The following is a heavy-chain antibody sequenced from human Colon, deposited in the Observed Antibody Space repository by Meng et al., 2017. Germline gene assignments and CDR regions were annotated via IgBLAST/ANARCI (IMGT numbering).Heavy chain of an antibody. V-gene: IGHV4-34*01. Sequence: QWQLRHCGAGLLKPSETLSLTCAVYGGSFSDYYLTWIRQPPGKGLEWVGEIHPSGSTYYSPSLQSRVTITLDTSKNQFSLTLSSMTAADTAVYYCARGVDWAKSGNFWGQGTLVTVSS. CDR1: GGSFSDYY. J-gene: IGHJ4*02. CDR3: ARGVDWAKSGNF. D-gene: IGHD3-9*01. CDR2: IHPSGST.